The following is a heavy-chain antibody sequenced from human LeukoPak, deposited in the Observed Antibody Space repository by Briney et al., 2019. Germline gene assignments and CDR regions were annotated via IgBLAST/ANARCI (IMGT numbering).Heavy chain of an antibody. V-gene: IGHV4-38-2*02. J-gene: IGHJ4*02. Sequence: SETLSLTCTVSGYSISSGYYWGWIRQSPGKGLEWIGSIYHSGSTYYNPSLKSRVTISVDTSKNQFSLKLNSVTAADTAVYYCARSVLTGYLDYWGQGTLVTVSS. CDR3: ARSVLTGYLDY. CDR2: IYHSGST. CDR1: GYSISSGYY. D-gene: IGHD3-9*01.